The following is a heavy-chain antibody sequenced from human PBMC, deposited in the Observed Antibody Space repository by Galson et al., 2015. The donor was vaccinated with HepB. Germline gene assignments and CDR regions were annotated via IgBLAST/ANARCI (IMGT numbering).Heavy chain of an antibody. CDR1: GFTFSSYW. Sequence: SLRLSCAASGFTFSSYWMSWVRQAPGKGLEWVANIKQDGSEKYYVDSVKGRFTISRDNAKNSLYLQMNSLRAEDTAVYYCAREGPPRAFPASPDYWGQGTLVTVSS. CDR2: IKQDGSEK. J-gene: IGHJ4*02. V-gene: IGHV3-7*03. CDR3: AREGPPRAFPASPDY. D-gene: IGHD2/OR15-2a*01.